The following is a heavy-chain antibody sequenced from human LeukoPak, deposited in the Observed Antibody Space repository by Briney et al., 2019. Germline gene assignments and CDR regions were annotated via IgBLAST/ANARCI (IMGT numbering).Heavy chain of an antibody. D-gene: IGHD7-27*01. J-gene: IGHJ4*02. Sequence: SETLSLTCSVSGQSTTTYRWSWIRQPPGQGLEWIGYIYYSGTTSYYPSFKSRVTISVDTSKNQFSLKLKSVTAADTAMYYCARAKNRLGIRSQFDYWGQGTLVTVSS. V-gene: IGHV4-59*01. CDR2: IYYSGTT. CDR3: ARAKNRLGIRSQFDY. CDR1: GQSTTTYR.